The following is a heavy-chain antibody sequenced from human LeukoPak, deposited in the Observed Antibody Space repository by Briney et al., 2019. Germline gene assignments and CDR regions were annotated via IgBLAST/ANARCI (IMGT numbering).Heavy chain of an antibody. CDR2: ISGSGGST. Sequence: PGGSLRLSCAASGFTLSSYAMSWVRQAPGKGLEWVSAISGSGGSTYYADSVKGRFTISRDNSKNTLYLQMNSLRAEDTAVYYCAKKPNIYSNYLYWGQGTLVTVSS. CDR3: AKKPNIYSNYLY. J-gene: IGHJ4*02. V-gene: IGHV3-23*01. D-gene: IGHD4-11*01. CDR1: GFTLSSYA.